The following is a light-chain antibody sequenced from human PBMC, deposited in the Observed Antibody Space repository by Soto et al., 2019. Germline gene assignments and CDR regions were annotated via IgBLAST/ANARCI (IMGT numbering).Light chain of an antibody. J-gene: IGKJ1*01. Sequence: DIQMTQSPSTLSASVGDRVTITCRASQSISSWLAWYQQKPGKAPKLLLYKASALESGVPSRFSGSGSGIEFTLTISSLQPDDFATYYCQQYNSYPWTFGQGTKVEIK. CDR1: QSISSW. V-gene: IGKV1-5*03. CDR3: QQYNSYPWT. CDR2: KAS.